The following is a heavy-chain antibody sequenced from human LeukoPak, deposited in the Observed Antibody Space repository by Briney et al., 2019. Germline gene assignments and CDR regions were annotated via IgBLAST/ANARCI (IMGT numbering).Heavy chain of an antibody. Sequence: PSETLSLTCTVSGGSISISSYYWGWIRQPPGKGLEWIGSIYHSGSTYYNPSLKSRVTISVDTSKNQFSLKLSSVTAADTAVYYCARSGWSLYSWFDPWGQGTLVTVSS. J-gene: IGHJ5*02. CDR3: ARSGWSLYSWFDP. CDR2: IYHSGST. D-gene: IGHD6-25*01. CDR1: GGSISISSYY. V-gene: IGHV4-39*07.